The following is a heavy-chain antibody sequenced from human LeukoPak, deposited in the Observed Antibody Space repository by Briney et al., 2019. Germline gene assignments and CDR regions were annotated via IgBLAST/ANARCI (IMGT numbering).Heavy chain of an antibody. V-gene: IGHV1-69*04. J-gene: IGHJ6*02. D-gene: IGHD6-13*01. CDR3: ARDDRRVSSWRGYYYYGMDV. CDR1: GGTFSSYA. CDR2: IIPILGIA. Sequence: ASVKVSCKASGGTFSSYAISWVRQAPGQGLEWMGRIIPILGIANYAQKFQGRVTITADKSTSTAYMELSSLRSEDTAVYYCARDDRRVSSWRGYYYYGMDVWGQGTTVTVSS.